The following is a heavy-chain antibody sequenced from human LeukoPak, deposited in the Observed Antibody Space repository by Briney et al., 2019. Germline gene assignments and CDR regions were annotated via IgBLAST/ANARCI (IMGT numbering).Heavy chain of an antibody. Sequence: GESLRLSCAASGFTFSASTMHWVRQASEKGLEWVGRIRNKANHYATLYAASVKGRYTISRDDPTNMAYLQMNSLNTEDTAMYYCTRHGNGDDTSGYTDYWGQGTLVTVSS. CDR3: TRHGNGDDTSGYTDY. CDR1: GFTFSAST. V-gene: IGHV3-73*01. CDR2: IRNKANHYAT. D-gene: IGHD3-22*01. J-gene: IGHJ4*02.